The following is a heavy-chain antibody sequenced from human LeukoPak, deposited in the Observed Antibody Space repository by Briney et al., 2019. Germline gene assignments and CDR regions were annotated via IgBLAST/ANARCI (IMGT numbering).Heavy chain of an antibody. CDR1: GGSISSSSYY. CDR3: ARDESTVVIAPFDY. J-gene: IGHJ4*02. V-gene: IGHV4-39*07. CDR2: IYYSGST. Sequence: PSETLSLTCTVSGGSISSSSYYWGWIRQPPGKGLEWIGSIYYSGSTYYNPSLKSRVTISVDTSKNQFSLKLSSVTAADTAVYYCARDESTVVIAPFDYWGQGTLVTVSS. D-gene: IGHD4-23*01.